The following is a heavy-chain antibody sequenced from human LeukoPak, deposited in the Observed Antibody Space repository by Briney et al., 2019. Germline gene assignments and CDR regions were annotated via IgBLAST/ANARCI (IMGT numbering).Heavy chain of an antibody. CDR2: ISAYNGNT. J-gene: IGHJ5*02. CDR3: ARVREIVVVITSVIDWFDP. V-gene: IGHV1-18*01. CDR1: GYTFTSYG. D-gene: IGHD3-22*01. Sequence: ASVKVSCTASGYTFTSYGISWVRQAPGQGLEWMGWISAYNGNTNYAQKLQGRVTMTTDTSTSTAYMELRSLRSDDTAVYYCARVREIVVVITSVIDWFDPWGQGTLVTVSS.